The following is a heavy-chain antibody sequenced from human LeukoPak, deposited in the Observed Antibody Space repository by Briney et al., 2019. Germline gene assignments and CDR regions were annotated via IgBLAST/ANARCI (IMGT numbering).Heavy chain of an antibody. D-gene: IGHD1-26*01. Sequence: LTGGSLRLSCAASGFTVSSNYMSWVRQAPGKGLEWVSVIYSGGSTYYADSVKGRFTISRHNSKNPLYLQMNSLSAEDTAVYYCAGGRDFDYWGQGTLVTVSS. V-gene: IGHV3-53*04. CDR2: IYSGGST. J-gene: IGHJ4*02. CDR3: AGGRDFDY. CDR1: GFTVSSNY.